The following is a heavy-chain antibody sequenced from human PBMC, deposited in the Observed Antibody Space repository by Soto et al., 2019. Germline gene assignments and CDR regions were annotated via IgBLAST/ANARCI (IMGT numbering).Heavy chain of an antibody. CDR3: ARAPQYYDILTGAYYYYYMDV. CDR1: GGTFSSDT. CDR2: IIPILGIA. V-gene: IGHV1-69*02. J-gene: IGHJ6*03. D-gene: IGHD3-9*01. Sequence: QVQLVQSGAEVKKPGSSVKVSCKASGGTFSSDTISWVRQAPGQGLEWMGTIIPILGIANYAQKFQGRVTITADKSTSTAYMELSSLRSEDTAVYYCARAPQYYDILTGAYYYYYMDVWGKGTTVTVSS.